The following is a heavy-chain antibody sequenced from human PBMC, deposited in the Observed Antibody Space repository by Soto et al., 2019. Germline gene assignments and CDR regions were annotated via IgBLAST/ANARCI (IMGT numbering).Heavy chain of an antibody. J-gene: IGHJ3*01. CDR2: ISGSADGT. D-gene: IGHD3-3*01. Sequence: EVKLLESGGGLAQPGGSLRLSCVGSGFTFDSYAISWGRQAPGERLQWIAAISGSADGTDYGHSVRGRFTISRDNAKKTVHLQMDSLRVEDTAVYFCAKDTVGGYSFWSGYYSDGLDVWGQGTLVTVS. CDR1: GFTFDSYA. CDR3: AKDTVGGYSFWSGYYSDGLDV. V-gene: IGHV3-23*01.